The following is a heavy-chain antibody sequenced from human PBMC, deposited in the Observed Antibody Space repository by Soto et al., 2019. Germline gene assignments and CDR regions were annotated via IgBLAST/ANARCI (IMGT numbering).Heavy chain of an antibody. CDR2: INAGNGNT. V-gene: IGHV1-3*01. J-gene: IGHJ2*01. CDR3: ARGGSLYWYFDL. Sequence: QVQLVQSGAEVKKPGASVKVSCKASGYTFTSYAMHWVRQAPGQRLEWMGWINAGNGNTKYSQKFQGRVTITRDTSASTAYRELSSLRSEDTAVYYCARGGSLYWYFDLWGRGTLFTVSS. CDR1: GYTFTSYA. D-gene: IGHD1-26*01.